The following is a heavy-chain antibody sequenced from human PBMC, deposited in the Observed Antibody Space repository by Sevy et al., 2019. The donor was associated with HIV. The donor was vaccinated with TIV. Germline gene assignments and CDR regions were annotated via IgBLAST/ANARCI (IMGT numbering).Heavy chain of an antibody. CDR2: ISWNSGSI. D-gene: IGHD3-22*01. Sequence: GGSLRLSCVASGFTFDDYDMHWVRQAPGKGLEWVSGISWNSGSIGYADSVKGRFTISRDNAKNSLYLQMNSLRAEDTALYYCAKTGYDSSGYYGGPFDYWGQGTLVTVSS. CDR3: AKTGYDSSGYYGGPFDY. J-gene: IGHJ4*02. V-gene: IGHV3-9*01. CDR1: GFTFDDYD.